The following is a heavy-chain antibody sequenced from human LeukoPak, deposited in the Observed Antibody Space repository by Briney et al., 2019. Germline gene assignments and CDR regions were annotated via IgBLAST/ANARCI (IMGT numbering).Heavy chain of an antibody. V-gene: IGHV4-4*07. CDR1: GGSISSYY. Sequence: SETLSLTCTVSGGSISSYYWSWIRQPAGKGMEWIGRIYTSGSTNYNPSLKSQVTMSVDTSKNQFSLKLSSVTAADTAVYYCARGTYGSGSPYYYYYYMDVWGKGTTVTVSS. CDR2: IYTSGST. CDR3: ARGTYGSGSPYYYYYYMDV. J-gene: IGHJ6*03. D-gene: IGHD3-10*01.